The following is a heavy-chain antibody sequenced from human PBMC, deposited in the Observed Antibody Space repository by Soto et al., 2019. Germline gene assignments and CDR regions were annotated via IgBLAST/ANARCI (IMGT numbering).Heavy chain of an antibody. D-gene: IGHD3-3*01. CDR2: IVPMFGTA. J-gene: IGHJ5*02. CDR1: GGTFGNSA. Sequence: QVQLVQSGAEVKKPGSSVNVSCKTSGGTFGNSAVTWVRQAPGQGLEWLGGIVPMFGTANYEQKFQGRVKINADESTITAYMELNSLNTDDTAVYYCARDGDPQSAFWSGPLGGGRFDPWGQGTLVTVSS. CDR3: ARDGDPQSAFWSGPLGGGRFDP. V-gene: IGHV1-69*12.